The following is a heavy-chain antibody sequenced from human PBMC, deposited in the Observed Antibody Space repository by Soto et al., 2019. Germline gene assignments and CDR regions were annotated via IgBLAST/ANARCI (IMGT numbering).Heavy chain of an antibody. CDR2: ISGSGGST. Sequence: GGSLRLSCAASGFTFSSYAMSWVRQAPGKGLEWVSAISGSGGSTYYADSVKGRFTISRDNSKNTLYLQMNSLRAEDTAVYYCANVWFLVAAENERFDPWGQGTLVTVSS. J-gene: IGHJ5*02. V-gene: IGHV3-23*01. D-gene: IGHD2-15*01. CDR3: ANVWFLVAAENERFDP. CDR1: GFTFSSYA.